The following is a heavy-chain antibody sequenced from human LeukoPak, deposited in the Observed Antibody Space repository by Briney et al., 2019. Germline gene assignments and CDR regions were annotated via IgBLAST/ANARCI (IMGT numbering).Heavy chain of an antibody. V-gene: IGHV1-69*04. CDR1: GGTFSSYA. J-gene: IGHJ5*02. CDR2: IIPILGIA. CDR3: ATVDSYGSARFDP. Sequence: SVKVSCKASGGTFSSYAISWVRQAPGQGLKWMGRIIPILGIANYAQKFQGRVTITADKSTSTAYMELSSLRSEDTAVYYCATVDSYGSARFDPWGQGTLVTVSS. D-gene: IGHD3-10*01.